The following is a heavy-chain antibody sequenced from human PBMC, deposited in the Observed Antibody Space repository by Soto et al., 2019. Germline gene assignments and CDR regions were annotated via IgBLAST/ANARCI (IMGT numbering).Heavy chain of an antibody. D-gene: IGHD3-10*01. J-gene: IGHJ4*02. CDR3: AKGAYGSGSYDS. Sequence: GGSLRLSCAASGFTFSNYAMTWVRQAPGKGLEWVSGISGSGGSTYSADSVKGRFTISRDNSKITLYLQMNSLRAEDTAVYYCAKGAYGSGSYDSWGQGTLVTVSS. CDR1: GFTFSNYA. V-gene: IGHV3-23*01. CDR2: ISGSGGST.